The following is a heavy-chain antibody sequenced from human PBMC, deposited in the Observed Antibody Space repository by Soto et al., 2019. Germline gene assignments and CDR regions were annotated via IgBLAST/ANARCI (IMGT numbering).Heavy chain of an antibody. CDR3: AKKVNSGPGSQYFDY. D-gene: IGHD3-10*01. J-gene: IGHJ4*02. CDR2: FRTSGDGGTT. CDR1: GFTFSSYS. Sequence: GGALRLSCAASGFTFSSYSMSWVRQAPGKGLEWVSGFRTSGDGGTTYYADSVKGRFTISRDNSKNMLFLQMNSLRAEDTAIYYCAKKVNSGPGSQYFDYWGQGTLVTVSS. V-gene: IGHV3-23*01.